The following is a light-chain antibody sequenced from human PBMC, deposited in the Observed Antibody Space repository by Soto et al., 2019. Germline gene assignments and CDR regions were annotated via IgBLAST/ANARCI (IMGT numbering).Light chain of an antibody. V-gene: IGKV3-15*01. CDR3: QQYNNWPRAT. Sequence: EIVMTQSPATLSVSPGERATLSCRGSQSVSSNLAWYQQKPGQAPRLLIYGASSRATGFPARFSGSGSGTEFNLTISSLQSEDFGVYYCQQYNNWPRATFGGGTKVDI. CDR2: GAS. J-gene: IGKJ4*01. CDR1: QSVSSN.